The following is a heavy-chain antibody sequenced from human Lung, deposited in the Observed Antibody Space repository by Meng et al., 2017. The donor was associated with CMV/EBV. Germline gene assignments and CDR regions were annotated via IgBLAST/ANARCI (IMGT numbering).Heavy chain of an antibody. D-gene: IGHD6-19*01. CDR1: GGTFSRYA. CDR2: IIPILGTA. J-gene: IGHJ3*02. CDR3: AREPDYSSGSDVCDI. V-gene: IGHV1-69*05. Sequence: SXXVSXKASGGTFSRYAVHWVQQAPGQGLEWMGRIIPILGTANYAQSFQDRVTITTDESTSTAYMELSSLRSEDTAVYYCAREPDYSSGSDVCDIGVKGTXVTVSS.